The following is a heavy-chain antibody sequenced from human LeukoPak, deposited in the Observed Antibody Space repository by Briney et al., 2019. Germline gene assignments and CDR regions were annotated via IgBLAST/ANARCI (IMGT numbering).Heavy chain of an antibody. Sequence: GGSLRLSCAASGFTFSTYGMSWVRQAPGKGLEWVGFIRSDGNNKYYADSVKGRFTTSRDNSKNTLYLEMNSLRGEDTAVYYCAKDSSTSCHDWGQGTLVTVSS. CDR3: AKDSSTSCHD. D-gene: IGHD2-2*01. CDR2: IRSDGNNK. CDR1: GFTFSTYG. J-gene: IGHJ4*02. V-gene: IGHV3-30*02.